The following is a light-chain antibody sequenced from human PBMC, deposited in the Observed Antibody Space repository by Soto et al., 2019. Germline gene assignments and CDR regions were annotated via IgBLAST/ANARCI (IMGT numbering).Light chain of an antibody. Sequence: DIQMTQSPSSLSASIGDRVTITCRSSQSIVSYLNWYQQKPGKAPKLLIHTASNLQTGVPSRFSGSGSETDFTLTISSLQPEDSATYYCQQSYILPRTFGHGTTVEIK. CDR3: QQSYILPRT. V-gene: IGKV1-39*01. J-gene: IGKJ1*01. CDR2: TAS. CDR1: QSIVSY.